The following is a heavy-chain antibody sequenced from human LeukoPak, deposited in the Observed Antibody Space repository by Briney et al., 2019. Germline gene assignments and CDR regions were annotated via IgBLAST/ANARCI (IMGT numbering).Heavy chain of an antibody. CDR3: AAQYSGYVRLDY. D-gene: IGHD5-12*01. CDR2: ISHSGST. Sequence: KPSETLSLTCAVYGGSFSDYYWSWIRQPPGKGLEWIGEISHSGSTNYNPCLKSRVTMSVDTSKNQFSLKLTSVTAVDTAVYYCAAQYSGYVRLDYWGQGTLVTVSS. J-gene: IGHJ4*02. CDR1: GGSFSDYY. V-gene: IGHV4-34*01.